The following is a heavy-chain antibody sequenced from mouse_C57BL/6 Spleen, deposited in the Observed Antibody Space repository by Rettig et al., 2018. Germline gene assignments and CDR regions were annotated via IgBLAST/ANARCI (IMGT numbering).Heavy chain of an antibody. Sequence: LQQPGAELVKPGASVKLSCKASGYTFTTYWIHWVKQRPGQGLEWIGLIHPSSGSTNYNEKFKSKATLTVDKSSSTAYMQLSSLTSEDSAVYYCARGGYDYEKGAMDYWGQGTSVTVSS. CDR3: ARGGYDYEKGAMDY. J-gene: IGHJ4*01. D-gene: IGHD2-4*01. CDR2: IHPSSGST. V-gene: IGHV1-64*01. CDR1: GYTFTTYW.